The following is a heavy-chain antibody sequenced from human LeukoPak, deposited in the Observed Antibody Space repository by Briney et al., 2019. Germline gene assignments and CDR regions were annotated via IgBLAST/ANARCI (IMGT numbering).Heavy chain of an antibody. CDR2: VYYSGGP. CDR1: GGSFTHYY. J-gene: IGHJ3*02. Sequence: SETLSLTCAVSGGSFTHYYWSWIRQPPGKGLECIGYVYYSGGPNYNPSLKSRVTISVDTSKNQFSLKLTSVIAADTAVYYCARSAGAWDAFDIWGLGTMVTVSS. CDR3: ARSAGAWDAFDI. V-gene: IGHV4-59*01.